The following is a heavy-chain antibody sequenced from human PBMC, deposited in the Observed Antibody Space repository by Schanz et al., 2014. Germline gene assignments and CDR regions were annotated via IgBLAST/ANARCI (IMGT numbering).Heavy chain of an antibody. CDR1: GCTFSNYG. V-gene: IGHV3-23*04. CDR2: ISGSGGST. D-gene: IGHD4-17*01. CDR3: ARNYGGHSEESDRYGMDV. Sequence: VQLVESGGGVVQPGGSLRLSCAVSGCTFSNYGMGWVRQAPGKGLEWVSAISGSGGSTYYADSVKGRFTISRDNSKNTLFLQMNSLRSEDTAVYYCARNYGGHSEESDRYGMDVWGQGTTVTVSS. J-gene: IGHJ6*02.